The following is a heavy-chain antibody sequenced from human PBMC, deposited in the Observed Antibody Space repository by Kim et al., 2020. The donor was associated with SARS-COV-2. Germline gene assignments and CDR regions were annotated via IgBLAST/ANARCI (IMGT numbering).Heavy chain of an antibody. CDR1: GGSISSYY. D-gene: IGHD2-2*01. J-gene: IGHJ6*02. Sequence: SETLSLTCTVSGGSISSYYWSWIRQPPGKGLEWIGYIYYSGSTNYNPSLKSRVTISVDTSKNQFSLKLSSVTAADTAVYYCASSTSLYYYGMDVWGQGTTVTVSS. CDR2: IYYSGST. V-gene: IGHV4-59*13. CDR3: ASSTSLYYYGMDV.